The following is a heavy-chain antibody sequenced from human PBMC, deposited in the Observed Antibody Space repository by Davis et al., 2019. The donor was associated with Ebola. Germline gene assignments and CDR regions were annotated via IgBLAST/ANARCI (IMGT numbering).Heavy chain of an antibody. D-gene: IGHD3-10*01. CDR2: IIPIFGTT. CDR3: ARDLGDYGIDV. V-gene: IGHV1-69*13. Sequence: AASVKVSCKASGGTFTKHIINWVRQAPAQGLEWMGVIIPIFGTTNYAQKFQGRVTITADESTSTAYMELSSLRSEDTAVYYCARDLGDYGIDVWGKGTTVTVSS. CDR1: GGTFTKHI. J-gene: IGHJ6*04.